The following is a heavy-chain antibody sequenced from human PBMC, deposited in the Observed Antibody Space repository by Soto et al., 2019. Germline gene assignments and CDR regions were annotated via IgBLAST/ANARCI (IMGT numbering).Heavy chain of an antibody. CDR2: IYWDDDK. CDR3: AHSVVWGSYRLANYYFDY. CDR1: GFSLSTSGVG. J-gene: IGHJ4*02. D-gene: IGHD3-16*02. Sequence: QITLKESGPTPVKPTQTLTLTCTFSGFSLSTSGVGVGWIRQPPGKALEWLALIYWDDDKRYSPSLKSRLTITKDTSTNQVVLTMTNMDPVDTATYYCAHSVVWGSYRLANYYFDYWGQGTLVTVSS. V-gene: IGHV2-5*02.